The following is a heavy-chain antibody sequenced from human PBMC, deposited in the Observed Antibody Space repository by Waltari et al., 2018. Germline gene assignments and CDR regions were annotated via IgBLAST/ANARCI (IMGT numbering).Heavy chain of an antibody. V-gene: IGHV3-30-3*01. CDR2: ISYDGSNK. J-gene: IGHJ5*02. Sequence: QVQLVESGGGVVQPGRSLRLSCAASGFNFSSYAMHWVRQAPGKGLEWLAVISYDGSNKYYADSVKGRFTISRDNAKNSVYLQMNSLRDEDTAVYYCARGGASWGQGTLVTVSS. D-gene: IGHD1-26*01. CDR3: ARGGAS. CDR1: GFNFSSYA.